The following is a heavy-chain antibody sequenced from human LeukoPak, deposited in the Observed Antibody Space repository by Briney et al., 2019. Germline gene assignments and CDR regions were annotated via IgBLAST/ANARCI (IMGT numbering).Heavy chain of an antibody. D-gene: IGHD2-2*01. V-gene: IGHV3-21*01. CDR1: GFSFSTYS. CDR2: ISTRSDYI. CDR3: VRGGRDAPHNF. J-gene: IGHJ4*02. Sequence: PGGSLRLSCAASGFSFSTYSMNWVRQAPGKGLQWVSDISTRSDYIYYADSVKGRFAISRDNAENSLYLHMHSLRAEDTAVYFCVRGGRDAPHNFWGQGTLVTVSS.